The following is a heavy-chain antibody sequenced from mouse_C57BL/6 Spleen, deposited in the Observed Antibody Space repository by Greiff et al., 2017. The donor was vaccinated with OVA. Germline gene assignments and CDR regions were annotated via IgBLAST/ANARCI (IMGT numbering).Heavy chain of an antibody. CDR2: INPSNGGT. J-gene: IGHJ4*01. CDR3: AREVVYYYGSSYGAMDY. Sequence: QVQLQQPGTELVKPGASVKLSCKASGYTFTSYWMHWVKQRPGQGLEWIGNINPSNGGTNYNEKFKSKATLTVDKSSSTAYMQLSSLTSEDSAVYYCAREVVYYYGSSYGAMDYWGQGTSVTVSS. V-gene: IGHV1-53*01. CDR1: GYTFTSYW. D-gene: IGHD1-1*01.